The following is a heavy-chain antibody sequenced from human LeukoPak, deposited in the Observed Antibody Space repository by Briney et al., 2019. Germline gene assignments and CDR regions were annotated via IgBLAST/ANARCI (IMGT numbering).Heavy chain of an antibody. Sequence: PGGSLRLSCAASGFTFSGYWMSWVRQAPGKGLEWVANIKQDGSEKYYVDSVKGRFTISRDNAKNSLYLQMNSLRAEDTAVYYCARAMADFWSGYAFDYWGQGTLVTVSS. V-gene: IGHV3-7*01. CDR2: IKQDGSEK. D-gene: IGHD3-3*01. CDR1: GFTFSGYW. J-gene: IGHJ4*02. CDR3: ARAMADFWSGYAFDY.